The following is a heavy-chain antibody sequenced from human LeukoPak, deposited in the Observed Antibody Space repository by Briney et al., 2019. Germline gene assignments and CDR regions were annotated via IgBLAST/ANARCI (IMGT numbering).Heavy chain of an antibody. D-gene: IGHD3-22*01. CDR2: LSGKGGTT. CDR1: GFTFTSYA. CDR3: AKDRAYDDSGGYYY. Sequence: GGTLRLFCAASGFTFTSYAMTWARQAPGKGLEWGSTLSGKGGTTFYAEVVKGRFTISRHNSERSVYLQMNSLRAEDTAVYYCAKDRAYDDSGGYYYWGQGTLVTVSS. J-gene: IGHJ4*02. V-gene: IGHV3-23*01.